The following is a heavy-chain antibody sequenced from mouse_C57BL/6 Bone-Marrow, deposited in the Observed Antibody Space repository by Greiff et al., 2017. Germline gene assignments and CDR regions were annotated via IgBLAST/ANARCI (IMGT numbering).Heavy chain of an antibody. Sequence: DVMLVESGGGLVQPGGSLKLSCAASGFTFSDYYMYWVRQTPEKRLEWVAYISNGGGSTYYPDTVKGRFTISRDNAKNTLYLQMSRLKSEDTAMYYCARRLFAYWGQGTLVTVYA. CDR2: ISNGGGST. J-gene: IGHJ3*01. CDR1: GFTFSDYY. V-gene: IGHV5-12*01. CDR3: ARRLFAY. D-gene: IGHD2-13*01.